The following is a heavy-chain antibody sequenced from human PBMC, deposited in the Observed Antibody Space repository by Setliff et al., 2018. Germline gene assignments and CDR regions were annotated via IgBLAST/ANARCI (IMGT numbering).Heavy chain of an antibody. D-gene: IGHD2-2*01. Sequence: SETLSLTCSLSGVTIGGNNYYYWAWIRQPPGKGLEWIGTISYSGGAFYNPSLKSRVAISADTSRIQFSLKLRSVTAADTAVYYFRLAHCNTTSCEEALDFWSQGTLVTVSS. CDR2: ISYSGGA. CDR3: RLAHCNTTSCEEALDF. CDR1: GVTIGGNNYYY. V-gene: IGHV4-39*07. J-gene: IGHJ4*02.